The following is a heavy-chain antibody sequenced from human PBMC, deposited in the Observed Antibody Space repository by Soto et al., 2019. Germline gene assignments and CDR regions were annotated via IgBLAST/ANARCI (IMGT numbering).Heavy chain of an antibody. V-gene: IGHV1-69*02. CDR1: GGTFSSYT. CDR3: ARRQLGTPYYYYYYMVV. Sequence: SVKVSCKASGGTFSSYTISWVRQAPGQGLEWMGRIIPILGIANYAQKFQGRVTITADKSPSTAYMELSSLRSEDTAVYYCARRQLGTPYYYYYYMVVWGRGTTVTVSS. CDR2: IIPILGIA. D-gene: IGHD6-6*01. J-gene: IGHJ6*03.